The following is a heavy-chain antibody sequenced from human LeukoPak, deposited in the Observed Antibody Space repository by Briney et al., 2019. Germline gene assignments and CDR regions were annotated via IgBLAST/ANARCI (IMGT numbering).Heavy chain of an antibody. CDR2: IRSKANSYAT. D-gene: IGHD4-17*01. Sequence: PGGSLRLSCAASGFTFSGSAIHWVRHASGKGLEWVGRIRSKANSYATSSAASVKGRFTISRDDSKNTAYLQMSSLKTEDTAVYYCTRDYGVLFDYWGQGTLVTVSS. CDR3: TRDYGVLFDY. CDR1: GFTFSGSA. V-gene: IGHV3-73*01. J-gene: IGHJ4*02.